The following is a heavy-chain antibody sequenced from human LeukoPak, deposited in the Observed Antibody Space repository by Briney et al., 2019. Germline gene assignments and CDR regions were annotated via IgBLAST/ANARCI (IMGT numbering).Heavy chain of an antibody. V-gene: IGHV4-4*02. CDR3: AREFDDMPGGSGWYGY. CDR1: GGSISSSNW. CDR2: IYHSGST. D-gene: IGHD6-19*01. Sequence: SETLSLTCAVSGGSISSSNWWSWVRQPPGKGLEWIGEIYHSGSTNYNPSLKSRVTISVDTSKNQFSLKLSSVTAADTAVYYCAREFDDMPGGSGWYGYWGQGTLVTVSS. J-gene: IGHJ4*02.